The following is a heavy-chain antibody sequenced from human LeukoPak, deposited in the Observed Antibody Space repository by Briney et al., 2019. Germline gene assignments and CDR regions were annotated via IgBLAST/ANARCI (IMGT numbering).Heavy chain of an antibody. J-gene: IGHJ4*02. Sequence: PGGSLRLSCAASGFTSSDHYIDWVRQAPGKGLEWVGRTRNKANSYTTEYAASVKGGFTISRDDLKNSLFLQMSSLMTEDTAVYYCARARRGSYPSSDYWGQGTLVTVSS. CDR3: ARARRGSYPSSDY. V-gene: IGHV3-72*01. D-gene: IGHD1-26*01. CDR2: TRNKANSYTT. CDR1: GFTSSDHY.